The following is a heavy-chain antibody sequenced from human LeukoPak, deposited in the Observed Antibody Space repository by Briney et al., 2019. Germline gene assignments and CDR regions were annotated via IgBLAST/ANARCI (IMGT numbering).Heavy chain of an antibody. V-gene: IGHV7-4-1*02. Sequence: ASVEVSCKASGYTFTSYAMNWVRQAPGQGLEWMGWINTNTGNPTYAQGFTGRFVFSLDTSVSTAYLQISSLKAEDTAVYYCARDHDYDFWSGLFDYWGQGTLVTVSS. D-gene: IGHD3-3*01. CDR1: GYTFTSYA. J-gene: IGHJ4*02. CDR2: INTNTGNP. CDR3: ARDHDYDFWSGLFDY.